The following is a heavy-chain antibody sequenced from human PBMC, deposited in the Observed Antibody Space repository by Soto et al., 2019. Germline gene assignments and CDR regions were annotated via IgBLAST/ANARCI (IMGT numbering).Heavy chain of an antibody. CDR2: INPNTGNP. J-gene: IGHJ4*02. D-gene: IGHD1-26*01. V-gene: IGHV7-4-1*01. Sequence: QVQLVQSGSESMQPGASVKVSCKGSGYNFNSHSINWLRQAPGQRLEWMGWINPNTGNPTYEKGFTGRFVFSVDTSVSTVYLQIFSLKADDSAVYYCARDRASGGFDYWGQGTLVTVSS. CDR3: ARDRASGGFDY. CDR1: GYNFNSHS.